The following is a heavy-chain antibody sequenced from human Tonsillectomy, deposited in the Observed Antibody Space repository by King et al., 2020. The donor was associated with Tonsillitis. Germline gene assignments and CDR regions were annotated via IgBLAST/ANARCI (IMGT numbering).Heavy chain of an antibody. CDR3: AKFGGSYYFDY. Sequence: VQLVESGGGLVQPGGSLRLSCAASGFTFSVYCMSWVRQAPGQGPEWVASTQEDGAESYYVDTVKGRFTISRDNAKNSLNMEMNSLRVEDTAVYYCAKFGGSYYFDYLGQGTLVTVSS. J-gene: IGHJ4*02. CDR1: GFTFSVYC. V-gene: IGHV3-7*03. D-gene: IGHD1-26*01. CDR2: TQEDGAES.